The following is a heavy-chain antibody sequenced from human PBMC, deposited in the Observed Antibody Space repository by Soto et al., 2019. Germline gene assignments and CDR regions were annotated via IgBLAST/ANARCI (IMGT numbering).Heavy chain of an antibody. J-gene: IGHJ4*02. D-gene: IGHD6-19*01. CDR3: AHTKVTHWLGPLFDF. CDR1: GFSLSTSGGG. CDR2: IYWDDDK. Sequence: QITVKESGPTLVKATQSLTLTCTFSGFSLSTSGGGVGWIRHPPGKALEWLAVIYWDDDKSYSPSLKSRLTITKDTSKNQVALTMTHMDPVDTATYFCAHTKVTHWLGPLFDFWGQGTLVTVSS. V-gene: IGHV2-5*02.